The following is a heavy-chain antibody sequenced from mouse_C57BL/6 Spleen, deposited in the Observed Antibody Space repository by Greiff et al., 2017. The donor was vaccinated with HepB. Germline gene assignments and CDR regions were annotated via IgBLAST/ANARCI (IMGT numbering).Heavy chain of an antibody. V-gene: IGHV5-9*01. D-gene: IGHD1-1*01. CDR1: GFTFSSYT. Sequence: EVQGVESGGGLVKPGGSLKLSCAASGFTFSSYTMSWVRQTPEKRLEWVATISGGGGNTYYPDSVKGRFTISRDNAKNTLYLQMSRLRSEDTALYYCARQDTTGGTWFAYWGQGTLVTVSA. CDR3: ARQDTTGGTWFAY. CDR2: ISGGGGNT. J-gene: IGHJ3*01.